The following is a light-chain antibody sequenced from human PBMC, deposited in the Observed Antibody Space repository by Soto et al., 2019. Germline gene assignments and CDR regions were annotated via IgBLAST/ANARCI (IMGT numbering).Light chain of an antibody. Sequence: QSALIQPRSVSGSPGQSVTISCTGTSSDVGVYKYVSWYRQHPGKAPKLMIYDVITRPSGVPDRFSGSKSGNTASLTISGIQAEDEADYYCCSYAGDYTFVFGSGTKLTVL. CDR2: DVI. V-gene: IGLV2-11*01. CDR1: SSDVGVYKY. CDR3: CSYAGDYTFV. J-gene: IGLJ1*01.